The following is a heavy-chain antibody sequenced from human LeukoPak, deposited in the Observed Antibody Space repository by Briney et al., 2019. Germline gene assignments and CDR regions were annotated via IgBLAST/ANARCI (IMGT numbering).Heavy chain of an antibody. J-gene: IGHJ3*02. CDR2: IYHSGST. CDR3: ARATYYDILTGYYNVGFDI. D-gene: IGHD3-9*01. V-gene: IGHV4-38-2*02. CDR1: GYSISSGYY. Sequence: SETLSLTCTVSGYSISSGYYWGWIRPPPGKGLEGLGSIYHSGSTYYNSSLKSRVTISVDTSKNHSSLKLSYVTAADTAVYYCARATYYDILTGYYNVGFDIWGQGTMITVSS.